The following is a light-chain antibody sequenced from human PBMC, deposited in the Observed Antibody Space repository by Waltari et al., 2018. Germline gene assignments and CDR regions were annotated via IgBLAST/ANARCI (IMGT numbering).Light chain of an antibody. CDR3: QQYNTWYT. J-gene: IGKJ2*01. Sequence: IVLTRSPGTLSLSPGERATLSCRASQSFSSSYLAWYQHKPGQAPRLLIYAASSRAAGIPDRFSGSGSGTDFILTIGRLEPEDSAVYYCQQYNTWYTFGQGTKLEIK. CDR1: QSFSSSY. V-gene: IGKV3-20*01. CDR2: AAS.